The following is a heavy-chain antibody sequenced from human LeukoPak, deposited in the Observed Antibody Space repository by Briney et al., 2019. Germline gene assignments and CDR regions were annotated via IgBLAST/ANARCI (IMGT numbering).Heavy chain of an antibody. D-gene: IGHD3-22*01. Sequence: SETLSLTCTVSGGSIGSSNYYWGWIRQPPGKGLEWIGHIFYSGNTYYNPSLRSRVTISVDTSKNQFSLHLSSVTAADTATYYCARRGIPYSSRFFGFWGQGTLVTVSS. CDR2: IFYSGNT. CDR1: GGSIGSSNYY. CDR3: ARRGIPYSSRFFGF. J-gene: IGHJ4*02. V-gene: IGHV4-39*01.